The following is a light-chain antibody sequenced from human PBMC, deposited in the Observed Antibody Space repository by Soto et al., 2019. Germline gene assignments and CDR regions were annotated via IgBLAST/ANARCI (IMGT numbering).Light chain of an antibody. CDR2: SNN. Sequence: QSVLTQPPSVSGTPGQRVTISCSGSSSNIGINSVNWYQQLPGTAPELLIYSNNQRPSGVPDRFSGSKSGTSASLAISGLQSEDEADYFCAAWDNSLNGVVFGGGTKVTVL. CDR3: AAWDNSLNGVV. J-gene: IGLJ2*01. CDR1: SSNIGINS. V-gene: IGLV1-44*01.